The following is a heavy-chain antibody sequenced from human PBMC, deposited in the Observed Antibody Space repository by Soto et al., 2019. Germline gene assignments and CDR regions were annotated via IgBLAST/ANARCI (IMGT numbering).Heavy chain of an antibody. Sequence: ASVKVSCKASAYTFTIYYMHWVRQAPGQGLEWMGIINPSGGSTSYAQKFQGRVTMTRDTSTSTVYMELSSLRSEDTAVYYCVRINRVPGISHFWCKGPLVTVSS. CDR1: AYTFTIYY. CDR3: VRINRVPGISHF. J-gene: IGHJ4*02. D-gene: IGHD6-19*01. CDR2: INPSGGST. V-gene: IGHV1-46*01.